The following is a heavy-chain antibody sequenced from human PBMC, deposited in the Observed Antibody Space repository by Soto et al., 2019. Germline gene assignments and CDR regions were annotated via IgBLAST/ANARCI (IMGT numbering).Heavy chain of an antibody. Sequence: QVQLQQWGAGLLKPSETLSLTCAVYGGSFSGYYWSWIRQPPGKGLEWIGEINHSGSTNYNPSLKRPVTISVDTSKDQFSMKFCSVTAAYTAVYYCASLGGVVVPPATLQSAPFDYWGQGTLVTVSS. D-gene: IGHD2-2*01. CDR1: GGSFSGYY. V-gene: IGHV4-34*01. J-gene: IGHJ4*02. CDR2: INHSGST. CDR3: ASLGGVVVPPATLQSAPFDY.